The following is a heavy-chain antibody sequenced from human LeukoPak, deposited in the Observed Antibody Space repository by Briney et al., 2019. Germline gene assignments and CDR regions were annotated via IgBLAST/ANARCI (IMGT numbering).Heavy chain of an antibody. V-gene: IGHV3-30*18. Sequence: GSLRLSCAASGFTFSSYGMHWVRQAPGKGLEWLAVLSYDGRNKYYADSVKGRFTISRDNSKNTLYLQMNSLRAEDTAVYYCAKDSDSYASDYYFDYWGQGTLVTVSS. CDR1: GFTFSSYG. J-gene: IGHJ4*02. CDR2: LSYDGRNK. D-gene: IGHD5-18*01. CDR3: AKDSDSYASDYYFDY.